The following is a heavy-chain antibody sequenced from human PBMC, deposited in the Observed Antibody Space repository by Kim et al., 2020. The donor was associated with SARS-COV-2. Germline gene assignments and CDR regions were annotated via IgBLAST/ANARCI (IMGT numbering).Heavy chain of an antibody. CDR2: ISSSSSYI. CDR3: ARTVLINYDFWSGYYNDPGY. D-gene: IGHD3-3*01. J-gene: IGHJ4*02. Sequence: GGSLRLSCAASGFTFSSYSMNWVRQAPGKGLEWVSSISSSSSYIYYADSVKGRFTISRDNAKNSLYLQMNSLRAEDTAVYYCARTVLINYDFWSGYYNDPGYWGQRTLVPVPS. CDR1: GFTFSSYS. V-gene: IGHV3-21*01.